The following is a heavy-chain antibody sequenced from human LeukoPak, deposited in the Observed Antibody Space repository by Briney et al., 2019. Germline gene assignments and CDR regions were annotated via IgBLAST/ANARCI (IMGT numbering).Heavy chain of an antibody. CDR3: ARGQAYSGTFSFHFDS. Sequence: VGSLKLSCAASGFSVNSYSINWVRQAPGRGLEWVSVIYNGGYTNYEGSVRGRFAISRERSKNTVYHQMNSLMVEDTAVYYCARGQAYSGTFSFHFDSWGQGTLVTVSS. CDR2: IYNGGYT. D-gene: IGHD1-26*01. V-gene: IGHV3-66*01. CDR1: GFSVNSYS. J-gene: IGHJ4*02.